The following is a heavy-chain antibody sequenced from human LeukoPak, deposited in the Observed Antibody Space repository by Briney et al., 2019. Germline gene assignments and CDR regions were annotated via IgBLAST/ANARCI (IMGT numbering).Heavy chain of an antibody. J-gene: IGHJ5*02. D-gene: IGHD3-3*01. Sequence: VGALRLSCAASVFSLTNYAMNWVRQAPREGLEWGSTISGSVGITYYADSAKGPFTISRDTSKNTLHLQIKSLRADDTAVYYCAQGQDFDFWCGSRFDPCGQGTLVTVSS. CDR1: VFSLTNYA. CDR3: AQGQDFDFWCGSRFDP. CDR2: ISGSVGIT. V-gene: IGHV3-23*01.